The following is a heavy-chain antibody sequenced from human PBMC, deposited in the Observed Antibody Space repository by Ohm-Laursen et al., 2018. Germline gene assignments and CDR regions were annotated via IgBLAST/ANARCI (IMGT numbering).Heavy chain of an antibody. CDR3: ARGLWWFDP. V-gene: IGHV4-34*01. CDR2: INHRGTT. CDR1: GESFSGSY. J-gene: IGHJ5*02. Sequence: GTLSLTCPVSGESFSGSYCSWIRQPPGKGLEWIGEINHRGTTNYKSSLKSRVTISVDTSKNQFSLKLSSVTAADTALYYCARGLWWFDPWGQGTLVTVSS.